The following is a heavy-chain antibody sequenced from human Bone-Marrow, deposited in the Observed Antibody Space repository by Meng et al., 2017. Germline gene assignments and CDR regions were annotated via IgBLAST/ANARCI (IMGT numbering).Heavy chain of an antibody. CDR3: ARVPSTVRGALDYFDY. CDR2: IYYSGST. V-gene: IGHV4-59*01. J-gene: IGHJ4*02. Sequence: GSLRLSCTVSGGSISSYYWSWIRRPPGKGLEWIGYIYYSGSTNYNPSLKSRVTISVDTSKNQFSLKLSSVTAADTAVYYCARVPSTVRGALDYFDYWGQGTLVTVSS. CDR1: GGSISSYY. D-gene: IGHD3-10*02.